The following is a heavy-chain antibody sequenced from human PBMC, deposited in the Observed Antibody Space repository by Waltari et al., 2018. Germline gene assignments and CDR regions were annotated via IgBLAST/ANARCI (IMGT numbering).Heavy chain of an antibody. CDR1: GFTFSSYA. CDR2: ISGSGGRT. V-gene: IGHV3-23*01. D-gene: IGHD3-3*01. Sequence: EVQLLESGGGLVQPGWSLRLSCAASGFTFSSYAMSWVRQAPGKGLGWVSAISGSGGRTYYADSVKGRFTISRDKSKNTLYLQMNSRRAEDTAVYDCAKGGRGGWGQGTTVTVSS. CDR3: AKGGRGG. J-gene: IGHJ6*02.